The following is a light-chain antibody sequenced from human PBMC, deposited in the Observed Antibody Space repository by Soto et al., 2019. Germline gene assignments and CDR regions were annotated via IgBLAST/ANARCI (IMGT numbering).Light chain of an antibody. V-gene: IGKV1-39*01. CDR1: HSVNYH. CDR2: HAS. Sequence: DIQMTQSPSSLSASVGDTVTITCRTSHSVNYHLNWYHQKPVRAPNLLIFHASSLNSGIPSRFSGSGSGTEFTLTISSLQSEDFATYFCQQSSSPPHTFGQGTRLEI. J-gene: IGKJ2*01. CDR3: QQSSSPPHT.